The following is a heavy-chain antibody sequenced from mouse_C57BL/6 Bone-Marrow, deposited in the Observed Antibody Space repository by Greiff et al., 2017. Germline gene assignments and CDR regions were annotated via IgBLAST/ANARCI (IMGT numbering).Heavy chain of an antibody. Sequence: EVQVVESGGDLVKPGGSLKLSCAASGFTFSSYGMSWVRQTPDKRLEWVATISSGGSYTYYPDSVKGRFTISRDNAKNTLYLQMSSLKSEDTAMYYCARAYYDYDGALAYWGQGTLVTVSA. CDR2: ISSGGSYT. CDR1: GFTFSSYG. J-gene: IGHJ3*01. V-gene: IGHV5-6*01. D-gene: IGHD2-4*01. CDR3: ARAYYDYDGALAY.